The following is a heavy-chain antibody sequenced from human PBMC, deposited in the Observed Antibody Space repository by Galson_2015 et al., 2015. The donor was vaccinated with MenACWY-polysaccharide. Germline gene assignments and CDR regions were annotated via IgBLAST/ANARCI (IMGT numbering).Heavy chain of an antibody. CDR2: ISSSAIYK. Sequence: SLRLSCAASGFTLSNFNMNWVRQAPGKGLEWVSYISSSAIYKYYADSVKGRFTISRDSAKNSLYLQMDSLRGEDTAVYYCGVPGGYWGQGTLVTVSS. CDR1: GFTLSNFN. J-gene: IGHJ4*02. V-gene: IGHV3-21*01. CDR3: GVPGGY. D-gene: IGHD1-14*01.